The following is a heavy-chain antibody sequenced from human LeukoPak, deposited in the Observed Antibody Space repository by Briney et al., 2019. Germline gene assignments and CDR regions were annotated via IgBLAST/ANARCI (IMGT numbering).Heavy chain of an antibody. CDR1: GYTFTGYY. CDR2: INPNSGGT. CDR3: AREASYYDSSGYSPCDY. D-gene: IGHD3-22*01. V-gene: IGHV1-2*02. Sequence: ASVKVSCKASGYTFTGYYMHWVRQAPGQGLEWMGWINPNSGGTNYAQKFQGRVTMTRDTSISTAYMELSRLRSDDTAVYYCAREASYYDSSGYSPCDYWGQGTLVTVSP. J-gene: IGHJ4*02.